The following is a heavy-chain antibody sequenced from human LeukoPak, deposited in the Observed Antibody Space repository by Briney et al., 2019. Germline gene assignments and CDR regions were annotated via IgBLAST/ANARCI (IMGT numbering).Heavy chain of an antibody. CDR2: IYNSGST. D-gene: IGHD6-19*01. V-gene: IGHV4-59*12. J-gene: IGHJ4*02. CDR3: ARDQLSGWYRGYFDY. Sequence: KPSETLSLTCTVSGGSISSYYWNWIRQPPGKGLEWIGYIYNSGSTNNNPSLKSRVTISVDTSKNQFSLKLSSVTAADTAVYYCARDQLSGWYRGYFDYWGQGTLVTVSS. CDR1: GGSISSYY.